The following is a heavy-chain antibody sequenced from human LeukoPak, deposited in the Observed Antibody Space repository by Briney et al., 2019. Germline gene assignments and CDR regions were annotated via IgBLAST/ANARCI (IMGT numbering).Heavy chain of an antibody. V-gene: IGHV3-23*01. Sequence: PGGSLRLSCAASGFTFSSYAMSWVRQAPGKGLEWVSAISGSGGSTYYADSVKGRFTISRDNSKNSLYLQMNSLRTEDTALYYCAKDFLALYYYYGMDVWGQGTTVTVSS. CDR3: AKDFLALYYYYGMDV. CDR2: ISGSGGST. J-gene: IGHJ6*02. CDR1: GFTFSSYA.